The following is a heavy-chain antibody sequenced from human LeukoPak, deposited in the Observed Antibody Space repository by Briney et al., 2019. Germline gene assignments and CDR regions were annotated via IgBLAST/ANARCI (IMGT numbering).Heavy chain of an antibody. J-gene: IGHJ4*02. D-gene: IGHD1-14*01. CDR2: INPGGSSI. V-gene: IGHV3-74*01. CDR1: GFSFSGYG. CDR3: ARSNQADDY. Sequence: GGSLRLSCAASGFSFSGYGMHWVRQVPGKGLVWVARINPGGSSITYADSVKGRFTISRDNAKNTLYLQMDSLRAEDTGVYYCARSNQADDYWGQGTLVTVSS.